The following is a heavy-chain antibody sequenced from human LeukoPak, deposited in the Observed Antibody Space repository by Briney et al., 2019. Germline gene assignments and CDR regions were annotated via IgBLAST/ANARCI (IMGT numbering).Heavy chain of an antibody. D-gene: IGHD6-19*01. Sequence: QPGGSLSLSCAASGFTLSSYEVNWVRQAPGKGLEWVSKISSGGSAIYYADSVKGRFTISRDNAKSSLYLQMNSLRVEDTAVYYCARGGSLGYWGQGTLVTVSS. J-gene: IGHJ4*02. CDR3: ARGGSLGY. CDR2: ISSGGSAI. CDR1: GFTLSSYE. V-gene: IGHV3-48*03.